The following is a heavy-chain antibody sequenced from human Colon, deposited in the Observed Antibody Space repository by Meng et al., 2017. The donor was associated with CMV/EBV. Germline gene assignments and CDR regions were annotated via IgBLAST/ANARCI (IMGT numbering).Heavy chain of an antibody. CDR2: IGDIGSTT. Sequence: GGSLRLSCAASGLTFSRYAMAWVRQAPGKGLEWVSAIGDIGSTTTYAESVKGRFTISRDNVKNTLYLQMNSLTAEDTATYYCARKICSGTFCYFCFGRDVWGQGTTVTVSS. D-gene: IGHD2-2*01. CDR1: GLTFSRYA. V-gene: IGHV3-23*01. CDR3: ARKICSGTFCYFCFGRDV. J-gene: IGHJ6*02.